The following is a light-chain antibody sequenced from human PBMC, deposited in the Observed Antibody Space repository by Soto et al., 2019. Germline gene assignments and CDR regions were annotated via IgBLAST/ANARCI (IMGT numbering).Light chain of an antibody. CDR3: AAWDGILTRYV. V-gene: IGLV1-44*01. Sequence: QSVLTQPPSASGTPGQRVTISWSGSSSNIGSNTVNWYQQLPGTAPQLLIYSNNQRPSGVPDRFSGSKSCTSASLAISGLQSDDEADYYCAAWDGILTRYVFGAGTKVTVL. CDR1: SSNIGSNT. CDR2: SNN. J-gene: IGLJ1*01.